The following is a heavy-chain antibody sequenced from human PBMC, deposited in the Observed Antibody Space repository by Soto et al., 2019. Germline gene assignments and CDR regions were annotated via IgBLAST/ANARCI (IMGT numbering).Heavy chain of an antibody. J-gene: IGHJ4*02. Sequence: GASVEVTWKACGYGLASYYMHWVRQAPGQGLEWMGIINPSGGSTSYAQKFQGRVTMTRDTSTSTVYMELSSLRSEDTAVYYCARDTTSGSYTYNYWGQGTLVPVSS. CDR2: INPSGGST. D-gene: IGHD1-26*01. CDR1: GYGLASYY. V-gene: IGHV1-46*01. CDR3: ARDTTSGSYTYNY.